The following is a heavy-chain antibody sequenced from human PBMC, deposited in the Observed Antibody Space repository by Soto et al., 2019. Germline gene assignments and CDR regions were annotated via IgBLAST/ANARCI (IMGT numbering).Heavy chain of an antibody. V-gene: IGHV4-34*01. J-gene: IGHJ4*02. CDR1: GGSFSGYY. CDR3: ARRPLGYCSGGSCYYFDY. CDR2: INHSGST. D-gene: IGHD2-15*01. Sequence: QVQLQQWGAGLLKPSETLSLTCAVYGGSFSGYYWSWIRQPPGKGLEWIGEINHSGSTNYNPSLKSRVTISVDTSMNQFSLKLSSVTAADTAVYYCARRPLGYCSGGSCYYFDYWGQGTLVTVSS.